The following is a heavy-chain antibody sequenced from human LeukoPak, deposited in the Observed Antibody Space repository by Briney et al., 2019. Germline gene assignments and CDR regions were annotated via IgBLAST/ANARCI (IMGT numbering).Heavy chain of an antibody. CDR1: AFTFNSYG. D-gene: IGHD3-22*01. V-gene: IGHV3-30*18. CDR3: AKDLSRGYYDSSAQNN. Sequence: GGSLRLSCAASAFTFNSYGMHWVRQAPGKGLEWVAVISYDGSKKYYADSVKGRFTISRDNSKNTLYLQMSSLRAKDTAVYYCAKDLSRGYYDSSAQNNWGQGTLVTVSS. J-gene: IGHJ4*02. CDR2: ISYDGSKK.